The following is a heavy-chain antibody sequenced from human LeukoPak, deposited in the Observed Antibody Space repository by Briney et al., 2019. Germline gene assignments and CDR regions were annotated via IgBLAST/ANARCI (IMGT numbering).Heavy chain of an antibody. J-gene: IGHJ4*02. CDR3: AKSSIFYDSSGYCVGEKYYFDC. V-gene: IGHV3-23*01. CDR2: ISGSGTTT. D-gene: IGHD3-22*01. CDR1: GFTFSSYG. Sequence: PGGSLRLSCAASGFTFSSYGMSWVRQAPGKGLEWVSGISGSGTTTYYADSVKGRFTISRDNSKNTLFLQMNSLRADDTAVYYCAKSSIFYDSSGYCVGEKYYFDCWGQGTLVTVSS.